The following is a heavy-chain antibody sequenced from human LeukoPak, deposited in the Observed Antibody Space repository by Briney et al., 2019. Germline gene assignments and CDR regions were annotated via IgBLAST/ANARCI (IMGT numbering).Heavy chain of an antibody. Sequence: PSQTLSLTCTVSGGSISCGDYYWSWIRQPPGKGLEWIGEIYHSGSTNYNPSLQSRVAISVDTSKNQFSLKLTSVTAADTAVYYCASGRDAYKTGYWGQGTLVTVSS. CDR2: IYHSGST. D-gene: IGHD5-24*01. CDR3: ASGRDAYKTGY. V-gene: IGHV4-30-4*01. J-gene: IGHJ4*02. CDR1: GGSISCGDYY.